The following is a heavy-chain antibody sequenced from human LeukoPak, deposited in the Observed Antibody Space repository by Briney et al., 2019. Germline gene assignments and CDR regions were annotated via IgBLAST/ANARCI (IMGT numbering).Heavy chain of an antibody. CDR1: GYTFTSHA. V-gene: IGHV1-69*13. Sequence: ASVKVSCKASGYTFTSHAISWVRQAPGQGLEWMGGIIPIFGTANYAQKFQGRVTITADESTSTAYMELSSLRSEDTAVYYCARDSVDIVATTQLVPQNYYYYYGMDVWGQGTTVTVSS. CDR2: IIPIFGTA. CDR3: ARDSVDIVATTQLVPQNYYYYYGMDV. D-gene: IGHD5-12*01. J-gene: IGHJ6*02.